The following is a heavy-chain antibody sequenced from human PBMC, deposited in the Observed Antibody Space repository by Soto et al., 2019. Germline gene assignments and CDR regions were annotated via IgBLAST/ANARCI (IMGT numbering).Heavy chain of an antibody. Sequence: QVQLQESGPGLVKPSETLSLTCSVSGDSVSRGTYYWSWIRQSPERALEWVAYSSYSGSTSYNPSIKSRATVSVDTSKNQFSLRLRSLTAEDTAVYYCARQKSGLEFYNYFDPWGPGTLVTVSS. V-gene: IGHV4-61*01. CDR1: GDSVSRGTYY. D-gene: IGHD3-3*01. CDR3: ARQKSGLEFYNYFDP. J-gene: IGHJ5*02. CDR2: SSYSGST.